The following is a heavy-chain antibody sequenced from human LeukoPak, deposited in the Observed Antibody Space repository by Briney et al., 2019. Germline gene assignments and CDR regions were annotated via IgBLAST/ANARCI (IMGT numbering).Heavy chain of an antibody. V-gene: IGHV4-30-2*01. CDR3: ARDRGYYYGMDV. CDR2: IYHSGST. J-gene: IGHJ6*02. CDR1: GCSISSGGYS. Sequence: SQTLSLTCDVSGCSISSGGYSWSWMRQPPGTGLEWIGYIYHSGSTYYNPSLKSRVTISVDRSKNQFSLKLSSVTAADTAVYYCARDRGYYYGMDVWGQGTTVTVSS.